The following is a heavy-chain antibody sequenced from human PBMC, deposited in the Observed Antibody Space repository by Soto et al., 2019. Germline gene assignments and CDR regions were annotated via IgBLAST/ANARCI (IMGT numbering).Heavy chain of an antibody. CDR1: GFTLSSYA. Sequence: EVQLLESGGGLVQPGGSLRLSCAASGFTLSSYAMIWVRQAPGKGLEWVSAISTSGSSTYHADSVKGRFTISRDNSKNTLYLQMNSLRAEDTAVYYCEKETYYYYGMDVWGQGTTVTVSS. V-gene: IGHV3-23*01. CDR2: ISTSGSST. J-gene: IGHJ6*02. CDR3: EKETYYYYGMDV.